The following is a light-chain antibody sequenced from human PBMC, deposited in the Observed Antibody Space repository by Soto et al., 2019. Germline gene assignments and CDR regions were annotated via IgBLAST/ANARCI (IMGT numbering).Light chain of an antibody. CDR2: DAS. Sequence: AIQLTQSPSSLSASVGDRVTITCRASQGISSALAWYQHKPGRAPRLLIYDASSLQSGVSSRFSCSGSATYFTLPISSLQPEDFATYYCQQFQSYALTFGGGTKLEIK. CDR1: QGISSA. CDR3: QQFQSYALT. V-gene: IGKV1-13*02. J-gene: IGKJ4*01.